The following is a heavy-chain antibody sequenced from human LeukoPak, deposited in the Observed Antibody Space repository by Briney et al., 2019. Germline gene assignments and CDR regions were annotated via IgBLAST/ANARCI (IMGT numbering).Heavy chain of an antibody. CDR2: IKQDGSEK. J-gene: IGHJ6*03. D-gene: IGHD6-19*01. CDR1: GFTFSSYW. Sequence: GGSLRLSCAASGFTFSSYWMSWVRQAPGKGLEWVANIKQDGSEKYYVDSVKGRFTISRDNAKNSLYLQMNSLRAEDTAVYYCARESGWEYYYYYYMDVWGKGTTVTVSS. V-gene: IGHV3-7*01. CDR3: ARESGWEYYYYYYMDV.